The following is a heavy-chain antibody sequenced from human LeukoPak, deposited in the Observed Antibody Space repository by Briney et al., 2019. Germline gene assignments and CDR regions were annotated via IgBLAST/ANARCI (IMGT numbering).Heavy chain of an antibody. V-gene: IGHV3-21*01. CDR1: GFTFSTYS. J-gene: IGHJ4*02. CDR2: ISSSSSYI. D-gene: IGHD1-14*01. CDR3: ARDLDNHFDY. Sequence: KAGGSLRLSCAASGFTFSTYSMNWVRQAPGKGLEWVSSISSSSSYIYYADSVKGRFTISRDNAKNSLYLQMNSLRAEDTAVYYCARDLDNHFDYWGQGTLVTVSS.